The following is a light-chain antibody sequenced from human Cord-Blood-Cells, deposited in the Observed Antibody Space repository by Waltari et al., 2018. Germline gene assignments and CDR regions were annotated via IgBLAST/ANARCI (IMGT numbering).Light chain of an antibody. V-gene: IGLV1-47*01. CDR3: AAWDDSLSGPV. J-gene: IGLJ2*01. CDR1: ISHIGSNY. CDR2: RNK. Sequence: QSVLTQPPSASGTPGQRATISCSGLISHIGSNYLYWYQQLPGTAPKLLIYRNKQQPAGVPDRFSGATSGASASLAISGLRSEDEADYYCAAWDDSLSGPVFGGRTKLTVL.